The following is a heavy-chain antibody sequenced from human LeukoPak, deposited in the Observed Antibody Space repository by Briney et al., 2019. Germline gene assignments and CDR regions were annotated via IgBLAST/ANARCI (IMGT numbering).Heavy chain of an antibody. CDR3: ARESVGQQLVSLDY. CDR1: GFTFSSYW. CDR2: IKQDGSEK. Sequence: GGSLRLSCAASGFTFSSYWMSWVRQAPGKGLEWVANIKQDGSEKYYVDSVKGRFTISRDNAKNSLYLQMNSLRAEDTAVYYCARESVGQQLVSLDYWGQGTLVTVSS. D-gene: IGHD6-13*01. J-gene: IGHJ4*02. V-gene: IGHV3-7*01.